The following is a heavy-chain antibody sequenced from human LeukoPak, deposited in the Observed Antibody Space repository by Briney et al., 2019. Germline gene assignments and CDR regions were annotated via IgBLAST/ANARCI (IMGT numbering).Heavy chain of an antibody. D-gene: IGHD2-15*01. J-gene: IGHJ4*02. CDR1: GFTFSSYW. CDR2: IKQDGSEK. V-gene: IGHV3-7*01. Sequence: GGPLRLSCAASGFTFSSYWMSWVRQAPGKGLEWVADIKQDGSEKYYVDSVKGRFTISRDNAKNSLYLQMNSLRAEDTAVYYCARADIVVVSRTPYFDYWGQGTLVTVSS. CDR3: ARADIVVVSRTPYFDY.